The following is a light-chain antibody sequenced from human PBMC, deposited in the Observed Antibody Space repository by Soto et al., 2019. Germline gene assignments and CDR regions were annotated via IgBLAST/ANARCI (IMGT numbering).Light chain of an antibody. CDR1: QSLSSY. CDR2: GAS. J-gene: IGKJ1*01. V-gene: IGKV3-20*01. Sequence: VLTQSPATVSLSPGDSATLSCRASQSLSSYLAWYQQKPGQAPRLLIYGASNRATGIQDSFSGSGSGTEFTLTIRRLEPEDFAVYYCQHYGSSGTCSQGTKVDIK. CDR3: QHYGSSGT.